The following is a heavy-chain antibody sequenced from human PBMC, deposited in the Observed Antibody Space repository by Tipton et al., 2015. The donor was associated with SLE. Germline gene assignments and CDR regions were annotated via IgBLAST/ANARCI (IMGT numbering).Heavy chain of an antibody. J-gene: IGHJ4*02. Sequence: SLRLSCAASGFTFSSYGMHWVRQAPGKGLEWVAVISYDGSNKYYADSVKGRFTISRDNSKNTLYLQMNSLRAEDTAVYYCAKEGIAVAGILNWGQGTLVTVSS. CDR3: AKEGIAVAGILN. D-gene: IGHD6-19*01. V-gene: IGHV3-30*18. CDR1: GFTFSSYG. CDR2: ISYDGSNK.